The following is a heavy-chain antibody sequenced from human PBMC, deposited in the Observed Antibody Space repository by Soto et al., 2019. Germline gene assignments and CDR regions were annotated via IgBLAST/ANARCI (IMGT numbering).Heavy chain of an antibody. Sequence: GGSLRLSCAASGFTFSSYGMHWVRQAPGKGLEWVAVIWYDGSNKYYADSVKGRFTISRDNSKNTLYLQMNSLRAEDTAVYYCAREQRWLQLRAFDYWGQGTLVTVSS. J-gene: IGHJ4*02. CDR2: IWYDGSNK. V-gene: IGHV3-33*01. CDR1: GFTFSSYG. D-gene: IGHD5-12*01. CDR3: AREQRWLQLRAFDY.